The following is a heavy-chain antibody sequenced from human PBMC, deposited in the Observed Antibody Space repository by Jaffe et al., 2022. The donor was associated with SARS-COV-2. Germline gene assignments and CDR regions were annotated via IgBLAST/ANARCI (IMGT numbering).Heavy chain of an antibody. V-gene: IGHV4-34*01. D-gene: IGHD3-22*01. CDR1: GGSFSGYY. CDR3: ARTPHYYDSSGLPDWRYNYYYGLDV. Sequence: QVQLQQWGAGLLKPSETLSLTCAVYGGSFSGYYWSWIRQPPGKGLEWIGEINHSGSTNYNPSLKSRVTISVDTSKNQFSLKLSSVTAADTAVYYCARTPHYYDSSGLPDWRYNYYYGLDVWGQGTTVTVSS. J-gene: IGHJ6*02. CDR2: INHSGST.